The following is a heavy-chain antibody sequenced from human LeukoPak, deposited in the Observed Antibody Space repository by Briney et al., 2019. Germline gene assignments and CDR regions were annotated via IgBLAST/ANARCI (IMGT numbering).Heavy chain of an antibody. D-gene: IGHD5-18*01. J-gene: IGHJ4*02. CDR3: ARDVDTAMVYSHY. V-gene: IGHV1-2*02. CDR2: INPNSGGT. Sequence: GASVKVSCKASGYTFTCYYMHWVRQAPGQGLEWMGWINPNSGGTNYAQKFQGRVTMTRDTSISTAYMELSRLRSDDTAVYYCARDVDTAMVYSHYWGQGTLVSVSS. CDR1: GYTFTCYY.